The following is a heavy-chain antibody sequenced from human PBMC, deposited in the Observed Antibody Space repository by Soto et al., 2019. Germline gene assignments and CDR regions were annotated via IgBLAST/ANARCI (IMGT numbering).Heavy chain of an antibody. D-gene: IGHD6-19*01. J-gene: IGHJ4*02. CDR1: GFTFRSYS. CDR2: ISSSSSTI. CDR3: VGAQEWLADTFDY. V-gene: IGHV3-48*01. Sequence: GWSLRLSCAASGFTFRSYSMNWARQAPGKGLEWVSYISSSSSTIYYADSVKGRFTISRDNAKNSLYLQMNSLRPEDTTVYYCVGAQEWLADTFDYWGQGPLVTVSS.